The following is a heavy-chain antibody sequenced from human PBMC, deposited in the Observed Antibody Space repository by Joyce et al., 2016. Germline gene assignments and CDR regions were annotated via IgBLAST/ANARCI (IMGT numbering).Heavy chain of an antibody. Sequence: QVQLVESGGGVVQSGKSLRLSCAASGFAFGSHALPWVRQAPGQGLGWVAVISFDGKPKFYGDSVKGRFSISRDNAKKTLHLQMSGLRVEDTAMYYCASLDKYAANRVFDNWGQGTLVTVSS. CDR3: ASLDKYAANRVFDN. CDR2: ISFDGKPK. V-gene: IGHV3-30*04. CDR1: GFAFGSHA. J-gene: IGHJ4*02. D-gene: IGHD1-1*01.